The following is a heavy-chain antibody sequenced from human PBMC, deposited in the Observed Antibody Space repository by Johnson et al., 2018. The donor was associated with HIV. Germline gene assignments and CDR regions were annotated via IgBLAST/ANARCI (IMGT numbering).Heavy chain of an antibody. CDR1: GFTFSSYW. Sequence: VQLVESGGGLVQPGGSLRLSCAASGFTFSSYWMHWVRQAPGKGLVWVSRISWNSAAIGHADSVQGRFTISRDNAKNSLYLQMNSLRAEDTALYYCARDRDSNFYVPDYAFDIWGQGTMVAVSA. CDR3: ARDRDSNFYVPDYAFDI. D-gene: IGHD4-11*01. V-gene: IGHV3-74*01. J-gene: IGHJ3*02. CDR2: ISWNSAAI.